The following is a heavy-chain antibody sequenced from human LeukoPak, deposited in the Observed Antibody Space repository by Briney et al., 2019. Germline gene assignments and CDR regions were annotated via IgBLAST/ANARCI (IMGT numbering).Heavy chain of an antibody. CDR2: INPNGCNT. CDR1: GYTFTRYY. V-gene: IGHV1-46*01. Sequence: GASVNVSCKSSGYTFTRYYMYWVRQAPGQGLDWMGIINPNGCNTNYAQKFQGRVTITRNTSISTDYMELSGLRSEDTAVYYCARGGGYAKGYMDVWGKGTTVTVSS. CDR3: ARGGGYAKGYMDV. J-gene: IGHJ6*03. D-gene: IGHD5-12*01.